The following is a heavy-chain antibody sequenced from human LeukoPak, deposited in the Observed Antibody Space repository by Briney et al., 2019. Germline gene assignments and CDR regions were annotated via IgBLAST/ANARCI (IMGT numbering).Heavy chain of an antibody. CDR3: ARSRYTNWGPLGYYYYGMDV. CDR1: GFTFSSYA. J-gene: IGHJ6*02. CDR2: ISYDGSNK. D-gene: IGHD7-27*01. Sequence: GGSLRLSCAASGFTFSSYAMHWVRQAPGKGLEWVAVISYDGSNKYYADSVKGRFTISRDNSKNTLYLQMNSLRAEDTAVYYCARSRYTNWGPLGYYYYGMDVWGQGTTVTVSS. V-gene: IGHV3-30-3*01.